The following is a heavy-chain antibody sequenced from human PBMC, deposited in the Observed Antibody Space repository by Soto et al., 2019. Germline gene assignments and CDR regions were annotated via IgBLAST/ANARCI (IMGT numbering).Heavy chain of an antibody. D-gene: IGHD3-10*02. CDR3: ATEFGVHSRRAYYLHY. Sequence: QVQLVQSGAEVKKPGASVRLSCKTSTYTFTTYYMHWVRQAPGHGLEWMGIINPSSGGTTYAQKFQDTVTMTRDTSTGAVYMDLNSLRSDDTAVYYRATEFGVHSRRAYYLHYWGQGTLVTVSS. J-gene: IGHJ4*02. V-gene: IGHV1-46*01. CDR2: INPSSGGT. CDR1: TYTFTTYY.